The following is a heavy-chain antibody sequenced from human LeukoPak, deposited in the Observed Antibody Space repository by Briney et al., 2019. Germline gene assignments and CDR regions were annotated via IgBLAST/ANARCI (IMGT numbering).Heavy chain of an antibody. D-gene: IGHD3-3*01. CDR1: GGSFSGYY. CDR2: INHSGST. V-gene: IGHV4-34*01. CDR3: ARVMAYYDFWSGFE. Sequence: SETLSLTCAVYGGSFSGYYWSWIRQPPGKGLEWIGEINHSGSTNYNPSLKSRVTISVDTSKNQFSLKLSSVTAADTAVYYYARVMAYYDFWSGFEWGQGTLVTVSS. J-gene: IGHJ4*02.